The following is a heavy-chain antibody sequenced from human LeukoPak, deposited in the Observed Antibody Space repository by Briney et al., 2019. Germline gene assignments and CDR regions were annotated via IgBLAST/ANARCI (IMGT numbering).Heavy chain of an antibody. CDR2: ISWNSGSI. CDR3: AKDGPTGDAFDI. J-gene: IGHJ3*02. Sequence: PGGSLRLSCAASGFTFDDYAMHWVRQAPGKGLEWVSGISWNSGSIGYADSVEGRFTISRDNAKNSLYLQMNSLRAEDTALYYCAKDGPTGDAFDIWGQGTMVTVSS. V-gene: IGHV3-9*01. CDR1: GFTFDDYA. D-gene: IGHD7-27*01.